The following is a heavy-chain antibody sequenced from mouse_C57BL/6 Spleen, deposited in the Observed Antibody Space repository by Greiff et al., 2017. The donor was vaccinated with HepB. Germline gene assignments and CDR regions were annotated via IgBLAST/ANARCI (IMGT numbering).Heavy chain of an antibody. V-gene: IGHV1-82*01. D-gene: IGHD1-1*01. CDR3: YYDGSSYDY. CDR2: TYPGDGDT. J-gene: IGHJ2*01. CDR1: GYAFSSSW. Sequence: VQLQQSGPELVKPGASVKISCKASGYAFSSSWMNWVKQRPGKGLEWIGWTYPGDGDTNYNGKFKGKAALTADKSSSTAYMQLSSLTSEDSAVYFCYYDGSSYDYWGQGTTLTVSS.